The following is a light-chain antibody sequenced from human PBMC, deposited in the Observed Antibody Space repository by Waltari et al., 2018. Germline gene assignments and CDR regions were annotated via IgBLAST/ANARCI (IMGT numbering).Light chain of an antibody. J-gene: IGKJ2*01. V-gene: IGKV2-30*02. CDR1: QSLVHSDGNTH. CDR2: RVS. CDR3: MQGTHWPYT. Sequence: EVVMTQSPLSLPVTIGQPDSISCKSSQSLVHSDGNTHLNWFQQRPGPSPRRLFYRVSSRESGVPDRFSGSGSGTDFTLKISRVEAEDVGVYYCMQGTHWPYTFGQGTRLDIK.